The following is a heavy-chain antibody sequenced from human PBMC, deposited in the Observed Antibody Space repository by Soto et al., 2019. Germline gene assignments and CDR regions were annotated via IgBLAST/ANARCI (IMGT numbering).Heavy chain of an antibody. D-gene: IGHD4-17*01. CDR2: INPNSGNT. V-gene: IGHV1-8*02. Sequence: ASVKVSCNASGYTFTGYYMHWVRQAPGQGLEWMGWINPNSGNTGYAQKFQGRVTMTRNTSISTAYMELSSLRSEDTAVYYCANGDYSSWFDPWGQGTLVTVSS. J-gene: IGHJ5*02. CDR3: ANGDYSSWFDP. CDR1: GYTFTGYY.